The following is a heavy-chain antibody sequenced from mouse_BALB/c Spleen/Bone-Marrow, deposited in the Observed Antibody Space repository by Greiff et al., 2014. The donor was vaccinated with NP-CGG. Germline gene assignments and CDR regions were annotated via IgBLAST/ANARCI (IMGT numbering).Heavy chain of an antibody. CDR2: ISNGGGST. CDR3: TRHGEVRRFYYALDY. CDR1: GFTFSSYS. D-gene: IGHD2-14*01. V-gene: IGHV5-12-2*01. Sequence: DVMLVESGGGLVQPGGSLKLSCTASGFTFSSYSMSWVRQTPEKRLEWVAYISNGGGSTYYPDAVKGRFTISRDNAKNSLYLQMSSLKSEDTAMYYCTRHGEVRRFYYALDYWGQGTSVTVSS. J-gene: IGHJ4*01.